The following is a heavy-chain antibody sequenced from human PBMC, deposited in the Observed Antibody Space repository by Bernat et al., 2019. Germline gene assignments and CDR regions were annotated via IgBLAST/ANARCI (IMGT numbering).Heavy chain of an antibody. V-gene: IGHV4-39*01. CDR1: GDSISSSTYY. D-gene: IGHD3-10*01. J-gene: IGHJ3*02. CDR2: VSNSEST. CDR3: ARQRSGSYYMDDFDI. Sequence: QLQLQESGPGLVKPSETLSLTCTVSGDSISSSTYYWGWIRQPPGKGLEWFGSVSNSESTYYNPSLKSRVTISVDTSKNQFSVKLNSVTAADTAVFYCARQRSGSYYMDDFDIWGQGTMVTVSS.